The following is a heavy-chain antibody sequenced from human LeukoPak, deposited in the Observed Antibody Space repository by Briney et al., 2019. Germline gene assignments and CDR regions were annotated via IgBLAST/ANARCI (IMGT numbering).Heavy chain of an antibody. CDR3: ARGAPSSSWYCGWFDP. J-gene: IGHJ5*02. D-gene: IGHD6-13*01. Sequence: PSETLSHTCTVSGGSISSDGYYWSWIRQHPGKGLEWIGYIYYSGSTYYNPSLKSRVTISVDTSKNQFSLKLSSVTAADTAVYYCARGAPSSSWYCGWFDPWGQGTLVTVSS. CDR1: GGSISSDGYY. CDR2: IYYSGST. V-gene: IGHV4-31*03.